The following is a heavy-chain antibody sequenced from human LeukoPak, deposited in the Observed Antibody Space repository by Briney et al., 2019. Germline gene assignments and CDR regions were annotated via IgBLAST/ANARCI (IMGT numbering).Heavy chain of an antibody. CDR3: ARVRGTYSDY. CDR2: IYPGDSDT. CDR1: GYSFTTYW. Sequence: GESLKISCQGSGYSFTTYWIAWVRQMPGKGLEWMGIIYPGDSDTRYNPSFQGQVTISADKSISTAYRQWSSLKAADTVMYYCARVRGTYSDYWGQGTLVTVSS. V-gene: IGHV5-51*01. J-gene: IGHJ4*02. D-gene: IGHD3-10*01.